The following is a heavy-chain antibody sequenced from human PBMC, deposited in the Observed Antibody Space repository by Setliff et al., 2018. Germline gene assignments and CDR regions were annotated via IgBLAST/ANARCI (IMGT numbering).Heavy chain of an antibody. V-gene: IGHV1-18*01. D-gene: IGHD3-10*01. CDR2: ITTYNDNT. CDR3: ARDRSTVIRGVTSFFHYYMDV. Sequence: ASVKVSCKTSGYSFTSYGISWVRQAPGQGLEWMGHITTYNDNTKYAQKFQGRITVTTDLSTSTAYLDLRSLRSDDTAVYYCARDRSTVIRGVTSFFHYYMDVWGGGTTVTVSS. J-gene: IGHJ6*03. CDR1: GYSFTSYG.